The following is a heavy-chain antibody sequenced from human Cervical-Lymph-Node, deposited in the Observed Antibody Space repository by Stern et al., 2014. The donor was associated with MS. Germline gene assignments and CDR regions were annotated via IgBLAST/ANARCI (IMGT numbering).Heavy chain of an antibody. V-gene: IGHV4-31*03. Sequence: QLQLQESGPGLVKPSQTLSLTCTVSGGSISSGGYYWSWIRQHPGKGLEWIGYTYYRGSTYYNPSLKSRVTISVDTSKNQFSLKLSSVTAADTAVYYCASTIFGVVGNDFDIWGQGTMVTVSS. J-gene: IGHJ3*02. CDR1: GGSISSGGYY. CDR3: ASTIFGVVGNDFDI. D-gene: IGHD3-3*01. CDR2: TYYRGST.